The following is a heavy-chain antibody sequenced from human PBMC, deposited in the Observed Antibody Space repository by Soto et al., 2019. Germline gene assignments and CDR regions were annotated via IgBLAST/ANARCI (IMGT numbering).Heavy chain of an antibody. V-gene: IGHV3-30-3*01. CDR2: ISYDGSNK. Sequence: PGGSLRLSCAASGFTFSSYAMHWVRQAPGKGLEWVAGISYDGSNKYYADSVKGRFTISRDNAKNTLYLQMNSLRAEDTAVYYCARESDQQLVSWGQGILVTVSS. D-gene: IGHD6-13*01. CDR3: ARESDQQLVS. J-gene: IGHJ5*02. CDR1: GFTFSSYA.